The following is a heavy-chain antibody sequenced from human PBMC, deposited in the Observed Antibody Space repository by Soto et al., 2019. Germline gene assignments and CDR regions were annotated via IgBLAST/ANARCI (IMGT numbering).Heavy chain of an antibody. J-gene: IGHJ6*02. Sequence: EVQLVESGGGLVQPGGSLRLSCAASGFTFSGYWMSWVRQAPGKGLEWVANIKQDGSEQFCADSVKGRFTISRDNAKNSLYLQLNSRRAEDTAVYYCGREAVWGQGTTVTVSS. CDR2: IKQDGSEQ. CDR3: GREAV. V-gene: IGHV3-7*05. CDR1: GFTFSGYW.